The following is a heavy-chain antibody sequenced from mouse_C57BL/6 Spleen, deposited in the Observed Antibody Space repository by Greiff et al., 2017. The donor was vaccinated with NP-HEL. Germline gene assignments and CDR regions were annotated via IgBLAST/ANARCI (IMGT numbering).Heavy chain of an antibody. D-gene: IGHD1-1*01. V-gene: IGHV1-52*01. J-gene: IGHJ3*01. CDR1: GYTFTSYW. Sequence: QVQLQQPGAELVRPGSSVKLSCKASGYTFTSYWMHWVKQRPIQGLEWIGNIDPSDSETHYNQKFKDKATLTVDKSSSTAYMQLSSLTSEDSAVYYCARWDYYCSSPPWFAYWGQGTLVTVSA. CDR3: ARWDYYCSSPPWFAY. CDR2: IDPSDSET.